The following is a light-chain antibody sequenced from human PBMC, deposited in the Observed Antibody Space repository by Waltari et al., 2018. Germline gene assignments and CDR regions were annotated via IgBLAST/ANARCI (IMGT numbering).Light chain of an antibody. CDR1: QYILNW. CDR3: QQTYSFPLT. V-gene: IGKV1-12*01. Sequence: DIQMTQSPSSVSASVGDRVTITCRASQYILNWLAWYQQKPGKAPELLISAASTLQSGVPSRFSGSGSGTDFTLTISSLQPEDVATYYCQQTYSFPLTFGGGTKVEIK. CDR2: AAS. J-gene: IGKJ4*01.